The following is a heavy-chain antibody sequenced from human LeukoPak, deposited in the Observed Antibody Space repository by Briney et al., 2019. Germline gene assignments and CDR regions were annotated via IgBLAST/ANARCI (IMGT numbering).Heavy chain of an antibody. CDR3: ARAPSSGYYADDVFDI. CDR1: GGSISSHY. CDR2: IYYSGST. J-gene: IGHJ3*02. Sequence: SETQSLTCTVSGGSISSHYWSWIRQPPGKGLEWIGYIYYSGSTNYNPSLKSRVTISVDTSKNQFSLKLSSVTAADTAVYYCARAPSSGYYADDVFDIWGQGTMVTVSS. V-gene: IGHV4-59*11. D-gene: IGHD3-22*01.